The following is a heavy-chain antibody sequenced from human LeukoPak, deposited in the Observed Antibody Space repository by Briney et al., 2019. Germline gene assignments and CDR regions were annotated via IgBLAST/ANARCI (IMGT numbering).Heavy chain of an antibody. CDR1: GGTFSSYA. J-gene: IGHJ4*02. CDR3: ARTKYYYDSSGYYPFDY. Sequence: SVKVSCKASGGTFSSYAISWVRQAPGQGLEWMGGIIPIFGTANYAQKFQGRVTITADESTSTAYMELSSLRSEDTAVYYCARTKYYYDSSGYYPFDYWGQGTLVTVSS. CDR2: IIPIFGTA. D-gene: IGHD3-22*01. V-gene: IGHV1-69*13.